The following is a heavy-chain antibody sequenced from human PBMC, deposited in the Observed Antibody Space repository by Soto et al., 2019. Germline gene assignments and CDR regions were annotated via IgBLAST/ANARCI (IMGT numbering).Heavy chain of an antibody. Sequence: ASVKGSWKASGGSFSSYTISWVRQAPGQGLEWMGRIIPILGIANYAQKFQGRVTITADKSTSTAYMELGSLRSADTAVYYCASMGPPFWGQGTLVTVSS. CDR3: ASMGPPF. J-gene: IGHJ4*02. D-gene: IGHD3-10*01. V-gene: IGHV1-69*02. CDR1: GGSFSSYT. CDR2: IIPILGIA.